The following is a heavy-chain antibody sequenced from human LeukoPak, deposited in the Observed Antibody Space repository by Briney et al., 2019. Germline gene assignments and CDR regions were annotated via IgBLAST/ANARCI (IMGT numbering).Heavy chain of an antibody. V-gene: IGHV4-38-2*02. CDR2: IYHSGST. Sequence: PSETLSLTCTVSGYSISSGYYWGWIRQPPGKGLEWIGSIYHSGSTYYNPSLKSRVTISVDTSKNQFSLKLSSVTAADTAVYYCARDTLPPWFGKLYYTEGFDPWGQGTLVTVSS. J-gene: IGHJ5*02. CDR3: ARDTLPPWFGKLYYTEGFDP. CDR1: GYSISSGYY. D-gene: IGHD3-10*01.